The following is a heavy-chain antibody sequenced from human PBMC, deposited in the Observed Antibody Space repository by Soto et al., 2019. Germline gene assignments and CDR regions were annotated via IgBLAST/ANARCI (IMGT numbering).Heavy chain of an antibody. CDR1: GFTFSSYG. D-gene: IGHD2-8*01. CDR2: ISYDGSNK. J-gene: IGHJ4*02. V-gene: IGHV3-30*18. CDR3: AKDGVVLMVYATVYYFDY. Sequence: GSLRLSCAASGFTFSSYGMHWVRQAPGKGLEWVAVISYDGSNKYYADSVKGRFTISRDNSKNTLYLQMNSLRAEDTAVYYCAKDGVVLMVYATVYYFDYWGQGTLVTVSS.